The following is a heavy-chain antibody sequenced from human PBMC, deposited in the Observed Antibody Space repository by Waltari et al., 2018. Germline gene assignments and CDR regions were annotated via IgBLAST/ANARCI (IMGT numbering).Heavy chain of an antibody. J-gene: IGHJ1*01. CDR2: INPNSGGT. V-gene: IGHV1-2*02. D-gene: IGHD6-13*01. CDR3: AGIYSTNWYVRYFQH. Sequence: QVQLVQSGAAVKKPGASVKVSCKASGYTFTGYYQHWVRQAPGQGLEWMGWINPNSGGTNYAQKFQGRFTMTRDTSKNQFSLKVNSVTAADTAVYYCAGIYSTNWYVRYFQHWGQGTLVTVSS. CDR1: GYTFTGYY.